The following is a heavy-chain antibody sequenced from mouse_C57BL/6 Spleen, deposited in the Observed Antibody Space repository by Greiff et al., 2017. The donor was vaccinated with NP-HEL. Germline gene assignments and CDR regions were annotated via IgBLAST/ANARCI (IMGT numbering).Heavy chain of an antibody. V-gene: IGHV1-42*01. J-gene: IGHJ1*03. CDR1: GYSFTGYY. CDR3: ARYDTTVVSRGYFDV. D-gene: IGHD1-1*01. CDR2: INPSTGGT. Sequence: VQLKQSGPELVKPGASVKISCKASGYSFTGYYMNWVKQSPEKSLEWIGEINPSTGGTTYNQKFKAKATLTVDKSSSTAYMQLKSLTSEDSAVYYCARYDTTVVSRGYFDVWGTGTTVTVSS.